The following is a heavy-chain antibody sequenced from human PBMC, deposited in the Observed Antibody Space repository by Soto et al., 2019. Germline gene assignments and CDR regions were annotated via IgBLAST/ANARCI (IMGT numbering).Heavy chain of an antibody. V-gene: IGHV4-30-2*06. CDR3: ALDLRIRGWVDP. J-gene: IGHJ5*02. CDR1: GCSVTSGVHS. CDR2: IYHSGTT. Sequence: QLQLQESGSGLVKPSQTLSLTCTVSGCSVTSGVHSWNWIRLSPEKGLEWIGCIYHSGTTHDNPSQHRRVTISVDTSKNQFSLRVGSGTAAATAIYYCALDLRIRGWVDPWGQGPRAIVSS. D-gene: IGHD3-10*01.